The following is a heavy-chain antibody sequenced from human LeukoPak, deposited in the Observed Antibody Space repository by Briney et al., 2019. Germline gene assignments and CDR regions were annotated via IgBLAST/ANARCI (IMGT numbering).Heavy chain of an antibody. V-gene: IGHV4-59*01. D-gene: IGHD1-20*01. Sequence: SETLSLTCTVSGGSISNSYWTWIRRPPGKGLEWIGYIHSSGSTSYNPSLESRVTISLDTSKNQFSLKLSSVTAADTAVYYCARDDGSSMTNNINWSVNWGQGTLVTVSS. CDR1: GGSISNSY. CDR2: IHSSGST. J-gene: IGHJ4*02. CDR3: ARDDGSSMTNNINWSVN.